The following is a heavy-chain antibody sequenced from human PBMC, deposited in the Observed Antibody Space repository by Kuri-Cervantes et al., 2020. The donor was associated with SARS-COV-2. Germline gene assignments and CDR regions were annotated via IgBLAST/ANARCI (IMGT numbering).Heavy chain of an antibody. D-gene: IGHD4-23*01. V-gene: IGHV3-9*01. CDR2: ISWNSGSI. Sequence: GGSLRLSCAASGFTFDDYAMHWVRQAPGKGLEWVSGISWNSGSIGYADSVKGRFTISRDNAKNSLYLQMNSLRAEDTALYYCAEAFYGGNRGGVDYWGQGTLVTVSS. CDR1: GFTFDDYA. J-gene: IGHJ4*02. CDR3: AEAFYGGNRGGVDY.